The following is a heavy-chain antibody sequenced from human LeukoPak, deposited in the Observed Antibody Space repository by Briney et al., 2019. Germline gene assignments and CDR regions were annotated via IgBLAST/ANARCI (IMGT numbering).Heavy chain of an antibody. CDR1: GGSISSSNW. J-gene: IGHJ4*02. CDR3: ARVTTSSAMEDYFDY. V-gene: IGHV4-4*02. CDR2: IYHSGGT. Sequence: PSETLSLTCAVSGGSISSSNWWSWVRQPPGKGLEWIGEIYHSGGTNYSPSLKSRVTISVDTSKNQFSLKLSSVTAADTAVYYCARVTTSSAMEDYFDYWGQGTLVTVSS. D-gene: IGHD2-2*01.